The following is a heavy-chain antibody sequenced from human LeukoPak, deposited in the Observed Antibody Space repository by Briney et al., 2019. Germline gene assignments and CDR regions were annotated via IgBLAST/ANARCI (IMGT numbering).Heavy chain of an antibody. CDR2: LYSGGSA. D-gene: IGHD1-26*01. J-gene: IGHJ4*02. CDR1: GFTVSSNY. V-gene: IGHV3-66*01. Sequence: GGSLRLSCAASGFTVSSNYMTWVRQAPGKGLEWVSTLYSGGSAFYADSVKGRFTISRDTSKNTPFLQMNSLRDEDTALYYCVRWDFDFWGQGTLVTVSS. CDR3: VRWDFDF.